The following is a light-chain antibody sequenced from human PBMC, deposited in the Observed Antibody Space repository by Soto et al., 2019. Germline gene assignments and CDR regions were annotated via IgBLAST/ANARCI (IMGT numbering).Light chain of an antibody. CDR2: AAS. CDR3: QQTFGKPLVT. Sequence: DIRMSQAPSSLSDSIGDRVSIICRASESIRIHLNWYQQKPGKAPRLLIYAASRLQSGVPSRFSCTGSGTDFTLTISSLQPEDFAIYYCQQTFGKPLVTFGQGTRLEIK. J-gene: IGKJ5*01. V-gene: IGKV1-39*01. CDR1: ESIRIH.